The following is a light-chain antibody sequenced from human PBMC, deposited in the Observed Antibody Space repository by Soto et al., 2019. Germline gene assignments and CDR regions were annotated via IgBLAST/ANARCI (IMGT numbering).Light chain of an antibody. CDR1: SSNIGNHA. J-gene: IGLJ2*01. V-gene: IGLV1-36*01. Sequence: QSVLTQPPSVSAAPRQRVTISCSGSSSNIGNHAVNWYQQLPGKAPKLLIYYDDLLPSGVSDRFSGSKSGTSASLAISGLQSEDEADYFCAAWDASLNGPVFGGGTKVTVL. CDR2: YDD. CDR3: AAWDASLNGPV.